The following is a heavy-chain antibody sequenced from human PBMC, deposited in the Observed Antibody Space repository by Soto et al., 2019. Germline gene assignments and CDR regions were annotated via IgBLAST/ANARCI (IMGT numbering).Heavy chain of an antibody. J-gene: IGHJ6*02. CDR3: ARDWMYYYGMDV. CDR1: GGTFSSYT. V-gene: IGHV1-69*08. Sequence: QVQLVQSGAEVKKPGSSVKVSCKASGGTFSSYTISWVRQAPGQGLEWMGRIIPILGMANYAQKFQGRVTITADKSTSTAYMELSSLRSEDTAVYYCARDWMYYYGMDVWGQGTTVTVSS. CDR2: IIPILGMA. D-gene: IGHD2-2*03.